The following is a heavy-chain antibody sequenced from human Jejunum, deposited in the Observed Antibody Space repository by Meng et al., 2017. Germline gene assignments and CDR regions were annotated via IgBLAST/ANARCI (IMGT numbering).Heavy chain of an antibody. J-gene: IGHJ3*02. D-gene: IGHD5-12*01. CDR2: ITSSGSAV. CDR3: ARDAAYSGYDEAFDM. CDR1: GFTFSDYY. V-gene: IGHV3-11*04. Sequence: GESLKISCAASGFTFSDYYMSWIRPAPGKGLEWISHITSSGSAVYYADSEKGRFTISRDNAKTSLYLQMSSLRDEDTAVYYCARDAAYSGYDEAFDMWGQGTMVTVSS.